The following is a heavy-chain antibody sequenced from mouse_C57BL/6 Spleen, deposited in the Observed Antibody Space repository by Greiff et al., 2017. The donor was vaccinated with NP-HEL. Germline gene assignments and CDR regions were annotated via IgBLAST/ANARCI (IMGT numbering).Heavy chain of an antibody. CDR1: GFSLTSYA. CDR3: ARNPDYGYVGAMDY. J-gene: IGHJ4*01. D-gene: IGHD2-2*01. V-gene: IGHV2-9-1*01. Sequence: VQLVESGPGLVAPSQSLSITCTVSGFSLTSYAISWVRQPPGKGLEWLGVIWTGGGTNYNSALKSRLSISKDNSKSQVFLKMNSLQTDDTARYYCARNPDYGYVGAMDYWGQGTSVTVSS. CDR2: IWTGGGT.